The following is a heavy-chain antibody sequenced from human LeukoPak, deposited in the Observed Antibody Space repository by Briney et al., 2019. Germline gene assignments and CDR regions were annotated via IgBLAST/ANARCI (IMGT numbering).Heavy chain of an antibody. CDR1: GFTFRSYS. Sequence: PGVSLRLSCAASGFTFRSYSMNWVRQAPGKGLEWVSSISSSGSYIYYADSGKGRFTISRDNAKNSLYLQMNSLRAEDTAVYYCAREDILTGYTYALWGQGTLVTVSS. CDR2: ISSSGSYI. D-gene: IGHD3-9*01. CDR3: AREDILTGYTYAL. J-gene: IGHJ4*02. V-gene: IGHV3-21*01.